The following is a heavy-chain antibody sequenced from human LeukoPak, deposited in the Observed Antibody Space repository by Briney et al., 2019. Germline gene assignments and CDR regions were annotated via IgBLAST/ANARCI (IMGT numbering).Heavy chain of an antibody. D-gene: IGHD3-22*01. CDR1: GYTFTGYY. Sequence: ASVKVSCKASGYTFTGYYLHWVRQAPGQGLEWMGWINPNSGATNNAQSFQGRVTVSRDTSISTAYKELSKVTSDDTGVYYCARSRITTIPNFDYWGQGALVTVSS. CDR2: INPNSGAT. J-gene: IGHJ4*02. V-gene: IGHV1-2*02. CDR3: ARSRITTIPNFDY.